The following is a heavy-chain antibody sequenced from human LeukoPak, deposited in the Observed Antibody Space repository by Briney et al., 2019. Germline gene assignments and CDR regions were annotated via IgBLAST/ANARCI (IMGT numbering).Heavy chain of an antibody. CDR2: INPSGGST. Sequence: GASVKVSCKASGYTFTSYYMHWVRQAPGQGLEWMGIINPSGGSTSYAQKFQGRVTMTRDMSTSTVYMELSSLRSEDTAVYYCARSQVVMPIDYWGQGTLVTVSS. CDR3: ARSQVVMPIDY. J-gene: IGHJ4*02. CDR1: GYTFTSYY. V-gene: IGHV1-46*01. D-gene: IGHD3-22*01.